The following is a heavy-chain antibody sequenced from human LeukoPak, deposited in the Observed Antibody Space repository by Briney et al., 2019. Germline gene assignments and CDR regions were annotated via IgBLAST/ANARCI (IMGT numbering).Heavy chain of an antibody. Sequence: ASVKVSCKASGYTFTSYYMHWVRQAPGQGLEWMGIINPSGGSTSYAQKFQGRVTMTRDTSTSTVYMELSSLRSEDTAVYYCAREGCSGGSCYPLNYGMDVWGQGTTVTVSS. V-gene: IGHV1-46*01. CDR1: GYTFTSYY. CDR3: AREGCSGGSCYPLNYGMDV. D-gene: IGHD2-15*01. J-gene: IGHJ6*02. CDR2: INPSGGST.